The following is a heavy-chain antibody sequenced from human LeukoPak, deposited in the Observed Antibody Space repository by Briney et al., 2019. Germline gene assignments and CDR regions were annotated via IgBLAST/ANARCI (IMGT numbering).Heavy chain of an antibody. CDR2: IYYSGST. Sequence: MASQTLSLTCTVSGGSISSGGYYWSWIRQHLGKGLEWIGYIYYSGSTYYNPSLKSRVTISVDTSKNQFSLKLSSVTAADTAVYYCARAVRASGCHDYWGQGTLVTVSS. J-gene: IGHJ4*02. CDR3: ARAVRASGCHDY. CDR1: GGSISSGGYY. V-gene: IGHV4-31*03. D-gene: IGHD6-19*01.